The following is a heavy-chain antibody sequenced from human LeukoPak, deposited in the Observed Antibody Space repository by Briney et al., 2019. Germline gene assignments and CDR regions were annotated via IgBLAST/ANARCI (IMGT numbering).Heavy chain of an antibody. CDR3: ARRRDSGYDPGLYGGNSDAFDF. J-gene: IGHJ3*01. CDR1: GYRFTIYW. D-gene: IGHD4-23*01. CDR2: IYPGDSDT. V-gene: IGHV5-51*01. Sequence: GESLKISCKGSGYRFTIYWIAWVRQMPGKGLEWMGIIYPGDSDTRYSPSFQGQVTISADKSISTAYLQWSSLKASDTAMYYCARRRDSGYDPGLYGGNSDAFDFWGQGTMVTVSS.